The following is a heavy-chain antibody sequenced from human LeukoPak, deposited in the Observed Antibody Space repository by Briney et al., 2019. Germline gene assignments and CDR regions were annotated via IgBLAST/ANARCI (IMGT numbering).Heavy chain of an antibody. CDR1: GYTFTSYG. CDR3: ARGGSSWYDY. J-gene: IGHJ4*02. V-gene: IGHV7-4-1*02. CDR2: INTNTGSP. D-gene: IGHD6-13*01. Sequence: RASVKVSCKASGYTFTSYGISWVRQAPGQGLEWMGSINTNTGSPTYAQGFTRRFVFSLDTSVSTAYLQISSLEAADTAMYYCARGGSSWYDYWGQGTLVTVSS.